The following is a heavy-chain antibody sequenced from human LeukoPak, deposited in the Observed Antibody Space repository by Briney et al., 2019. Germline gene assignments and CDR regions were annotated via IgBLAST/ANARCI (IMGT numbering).Heavy chain of an antibody. CDR1: GYTFTSYG. Sequence: ASVKVSCKASGYTFTSYGISWVRQAPGQGLEWMGWISAYNGNTNYAQKLQGRVTMTTDTSTSTAYMELRSLRSDDTAVYYCARVGSGSFRDYYYYMDVWGKGTTVTISS. CDR3: ARVGSGSFRDYYYYMDV. CDR2: ISAYNGNT. J-gene: IGHJ6*03. V-gene: IGHV1-18*01. D-gene: IGHD1-26*01.